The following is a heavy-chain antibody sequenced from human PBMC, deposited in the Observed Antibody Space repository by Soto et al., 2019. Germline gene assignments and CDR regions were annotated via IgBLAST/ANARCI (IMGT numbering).Heavy chain of an antibody. J-gene: IGHJ6*03. D-gene: IGHD3-16*02. CDR3: ARANYDYIWGSYRPRSNYYYYMDV. CDR2: ISAYNGNT. V-gene: IGHV1-18*01. Sequence: GASVKVSCKASGYTFTGYGISWVRQAPGQGLEWMGWISAYNGNTNYAQKLQGRVTMTTDTSTSTAYMELRSLRSDDTAVYYCARANYDYIWGSYRPRSNYYYYMDVWGKGTTVTVSS. CDR1: GYTFTGYG.